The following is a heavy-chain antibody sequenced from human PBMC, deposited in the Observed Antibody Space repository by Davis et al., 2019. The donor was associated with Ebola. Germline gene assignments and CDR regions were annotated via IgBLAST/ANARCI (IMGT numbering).Heavy chain of an antibody. CDR3: ARGQIPTVTTTGDYYYYYGMDV. CDR1: GFTFSSYE. D-gene: IGHD4-11*01. J-gene: IGHJ6*02. V-gene: IGHV3-48*03. Sequence: PGGSLRLSCAASGFTFSSYEMNWVRQAPGKGLEWVSYISSSGSTIYYADSVKGRFTISRDNAKNSLYLQMNSLRAEDTAVYYCARGQIPTVTTTGDYYYYYGMDVWGQGTTVTVSS. CDR2: ISSSGSTI.